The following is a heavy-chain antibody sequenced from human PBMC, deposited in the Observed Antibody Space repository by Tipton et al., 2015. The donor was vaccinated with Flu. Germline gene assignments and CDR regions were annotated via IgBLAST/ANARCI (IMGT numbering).Heavy chain of an antibody. V-gene: IGHV4-59*10. J-gene: IGHJ1*01. CDR2: IYSSGSA. Sequence: TLSLTCTVSGGALSSFYWNWIRQPAGKGLEWVGRIYSSGSATYSPSLKSRVTLSIDTSKNQFALNMISVTAADTAVYYCARYGTYDGSRYFQHWGQGTLVTVSS. CDR1: GGALSSFY. CDR3: ARYGTYDGSRYFQH. D-gene: IGHD1-26*01.